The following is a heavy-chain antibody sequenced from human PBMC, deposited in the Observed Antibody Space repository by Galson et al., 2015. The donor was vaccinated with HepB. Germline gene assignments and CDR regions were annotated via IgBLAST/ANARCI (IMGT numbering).Heavy chain of an antibody. D-gene: IGHD6-13*01. V-gene: IGHV1-69*06. J-gene: IGHJ5*02. CDR3: ASAAAGT. CDR1: GGTFSSSA. Sequence: SVKVACKASGGTFSSSAISWVRQAPGQGREWMGGIIPIFGTANYAQKFQGRVTITADKSTSTAYMELSSLRYEDTAVNYCASAAAGTWGQGTLVTVSS. CDR2: IIPIFGTA.